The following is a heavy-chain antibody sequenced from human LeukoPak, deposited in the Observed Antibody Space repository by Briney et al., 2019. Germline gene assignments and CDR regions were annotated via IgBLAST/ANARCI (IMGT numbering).Heavy chain of an antibody. D-gene: IGHD1-20*01. CDR1: GFTFSSYV. CDR3: ARGTNWNLYWYFDL. V-gene: IGHV3-23*01. CDR2: ITGNGDVT. Sequence: GGSLRLSCAASGFTFSSYVMSWVRQAPGKGLEWVSAITGNGDVTYYADSVKGRFTISRDNSKNTLYLQMNSLRAEDTAVYYCARGTNWNLYWYFDLWGRGTLVTVSS. J-gene: IGHJ2*01.